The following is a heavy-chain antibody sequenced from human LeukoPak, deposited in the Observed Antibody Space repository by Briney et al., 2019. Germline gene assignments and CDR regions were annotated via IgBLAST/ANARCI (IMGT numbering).Heavy chain of an antibody. CDR3: ARDRHYSNYYSYYMDV. V-gene: IGHV1-18*01. Sequence: GASVKVSCKASGYSFTSYGISWVRQAPGQGLEWMGRISAYNGNTDYAQKFQGRVTMTTDTSTSTVYMDLRSLRSDDTAVYYCARDRHYSNYYSYYMDVWGKGTTVTVSS. D-gene: IGHD4-11*01. J-gene: IGHJ6*03. CDR2: ISAYNGNT. CDR1: GYSFTSYG.